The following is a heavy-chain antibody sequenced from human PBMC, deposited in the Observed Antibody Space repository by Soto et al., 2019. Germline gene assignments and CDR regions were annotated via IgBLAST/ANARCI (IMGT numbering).Heavy chain of an antibody. Sequence: SETLSLTCTVPGDSIKHYYWSWIRQPPGKRLEWIGYIYYTGSTTYNPSLESRVTMSVDTSKNQFSLKLSSVNAADTAVYYCAKYRRTEEEGFTLDSWGRGXLVTVYS. CDR1: GDSIKHYY. J-gene: IGHJ4*02. CDR2: IYYTGST. V-gene: IGHV4-59*01. D-gene: IGHD2-2*01. CDR3: AKYRRTEEEGFTLDS.